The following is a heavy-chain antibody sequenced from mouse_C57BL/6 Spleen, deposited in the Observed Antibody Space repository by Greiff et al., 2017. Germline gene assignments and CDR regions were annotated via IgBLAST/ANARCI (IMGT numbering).Heavy chain of an antibody. CDR1: GYSFTDYN. Sequence: VQLQHSGPELVKPGASVKISCKASGYSFTDYNMNWVKQSNGKRLEWIGVINPNYVTTSYNQKFKGKATLTVDQSSSTAYMQLNSLTSEDSAVYYGAGDYGSSPWFAYWGQGTLVTVSA. CDR2: INPNYVTT. CDR3: AGDYGSSPWFAY. D-gene: IGHD1-1*01. V-gene: IGHV1-39*01. J-gene: IGHJ3*01.